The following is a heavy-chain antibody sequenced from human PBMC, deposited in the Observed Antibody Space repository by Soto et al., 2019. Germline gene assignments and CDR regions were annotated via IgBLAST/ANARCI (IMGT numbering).Heavy chain of an antibody. Sequence: QVQLVQSGAEVKKPGSSVKVSCKASGGTFSSYAISWVLQAPGQGLEWMGGLSPIFGTANYAQKFQGRVTITAYESTSTAYMELNSLMSEHTAVYSCASHGECYVDYWGQGTLVTVSS. J-gene: IGHJ4*02. CDR3: ASHGECYVDY. D-gene: IGHD4-17*01. V-gene: IGHV1-69*12. CDR2: LSPIFGTA. CDR1: GGTFSSYA.